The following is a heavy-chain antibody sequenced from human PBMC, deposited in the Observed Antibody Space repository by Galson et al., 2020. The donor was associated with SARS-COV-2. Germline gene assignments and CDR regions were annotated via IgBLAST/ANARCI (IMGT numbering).Heavy chain of an antibody. V-gene: IGHV4-34*01. D-gene: IGHD3-16*01. Sequence: SETLSLTCAVYGGSFSGYYWSWIRQPPGKGLEWLGEINHSGSTNSNPSLKSRVNISVDTSKKQFSLKLSSVTAADTAVYYCARGHLRLAIWGQGTMVTVSS. CDR2: INHSGST. CDR3: ARGHLRLAI. CDR1: GGSFSGYY. J-gene: IGHJ3*02.